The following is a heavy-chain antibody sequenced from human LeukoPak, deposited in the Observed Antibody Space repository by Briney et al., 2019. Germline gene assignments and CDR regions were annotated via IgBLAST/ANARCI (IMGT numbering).Heavy chain of an antibody. CDR1: GYSISSGYY. V-gene: IGHV4-38-2*01. CDR3: ARSYGNYGDYYMDV. Sequence: PSETLSLTCAVSGYSISSGYYWGWIRQPPGKGLEWFGSIYHSGSTYYNPSLKSRVPISVDTSKNQFSLKLSSVTAADTAVYYCARSYGNYGDYYMDVWGKGTTVTVPS. CDR2: IYHSGST. J-gene: IGHJ6*03. D-gene: IGHD4-11*01.